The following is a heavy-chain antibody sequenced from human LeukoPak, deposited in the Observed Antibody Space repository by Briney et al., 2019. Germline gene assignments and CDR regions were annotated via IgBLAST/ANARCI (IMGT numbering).Heavy chain of an antibody. CDR3: VKDAVPAAMHGNWFDP. CDR2: ISSNGGST. Sequence: GGSLRLSCSASGFTFSSYAMHWVRQAPGKGLEYVSAISSNGGSTYYADSVKGRFTISRDSSKNTLYLQMSSLRAEDTAVYYCVKDAVPAAMHGNWFDPWGQGTLVTVSS. J-gene: IGHJ5*02. V-gene: IGHV3-64D*06. CDR1: GFTFSSYA. D-gene: IGHD2-2*01.